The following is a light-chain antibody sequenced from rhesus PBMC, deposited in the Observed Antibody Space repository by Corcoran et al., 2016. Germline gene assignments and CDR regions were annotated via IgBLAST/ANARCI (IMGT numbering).Light chain of an antibody. J-gene: IGKJ2*01. CDR2: NTS. Sequence: QVILTQSPATLSLSPGERATLSCRASQSVSSYLAWYQQKPGQAPRLLIYNTSSRATGIPDRFSGSGSGTDVTLTISSLEPEDVGVYHCYQHSSGYSFGQGTKVEIK. V-gene: IGKV3-10*01. CDR3: YQHSSGYS. CDR1: QSVSSY.